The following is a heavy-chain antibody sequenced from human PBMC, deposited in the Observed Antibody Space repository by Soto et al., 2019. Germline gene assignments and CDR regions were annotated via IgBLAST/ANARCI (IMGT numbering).Heavy chain of an antibody. J-gene: IGHJ4*02. V-gene: IGHV3-9*01. CDR2: ISWNSGSI. CDR1: GFTFDDYA. D-gene: IGHD6-19*01. Sequence: EVQLVESGGGLVQPGRSLRLSCAASGFTFDDYAMHWVRQAPGKGLEWVSGISWNSGSIGYADSVKGRFTISRDNAKNSLYLQMNSLRAEDTALYYCAKETAVDGTLVYWGQGTLVTVSS. CDR3: AKETAVDGTLVY.